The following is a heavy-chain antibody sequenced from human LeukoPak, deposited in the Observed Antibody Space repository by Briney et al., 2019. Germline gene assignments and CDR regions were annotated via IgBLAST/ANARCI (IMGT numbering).Heavy chain of an antibody. CDR1: RFTVSSYG. CDR3: AKDLYYDYVWGSYRDVPMDH. Sequence: GRSLRLSCAASRFTVSSYGIHWVRQAPGKGLEWVAVISYDGSNKYYADSVKGRFTISRDNSKNTLYLQMNSLRAEDTAVYYCAKDLYYDYVWGSYRDVPMDHWGQGTLVTVSS. D-gene: IGHD3-16*02. J-gene: IGHJ4*02. V-gene: IGHV3-30*18. CDR2: ISYDGSNK.